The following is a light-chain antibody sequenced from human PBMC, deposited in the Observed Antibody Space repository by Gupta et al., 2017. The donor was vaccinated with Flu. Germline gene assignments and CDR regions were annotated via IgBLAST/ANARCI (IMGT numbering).Light chain of an antibody. CDR3: QQRSNWPGT. CDR1: QSVSSY. V-gene: IGKV3-11*01. Sequence: DIVLTQSPATLSLSPGDRATLFCRASQSVSSYLAWYQQKPGQPPRLLIYDASNRATGIPARFSGSGSGTDFTLTISSLEPEDFAVYYCQQRSNWPGTFGPGTKVEVK. J-gene: IGKJ3*01. CDR2: DAS.